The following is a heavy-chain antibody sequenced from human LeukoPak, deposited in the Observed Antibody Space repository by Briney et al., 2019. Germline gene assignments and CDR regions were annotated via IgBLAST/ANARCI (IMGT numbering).Heavy chain of an antibody. CDR2: IYPGDSDT. V-gene: IGHV5-51*01. CDR3: ARKTIVAAGTGYYGMDV. J-gene: IGHJ6*02. Sequence: GESLKISCQGSGDSFAKSWIAWVRQMPGKGLEWMGIIYPGDSDTRYSPSFQGQVTISVDKSISTAYLQWSSLEASDTAMYYCARKTIVAAGTGYYGMDVWGHGTTVTVSS. D-gene: IGHD6-13*01. CDR1: GDSFAKSW.